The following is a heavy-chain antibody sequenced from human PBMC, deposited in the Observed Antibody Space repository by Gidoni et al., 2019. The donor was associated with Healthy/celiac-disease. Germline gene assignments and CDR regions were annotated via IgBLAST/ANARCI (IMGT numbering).Heavy chain of an antibody. Sequence: EVQLVESGGGLVQPGGSLSLSCAASGFTFSSYAMSWVRQAPGKGLEWVSAISGSGGRTYYADSVKGRFTISRDNSKNTLYLQMNSLRAEDTAVYYCAKGLKGSSSSPIDYWGQGTLVTVSS. V-gene: IGHV3-23*04. CDR2: ISGSGGRT. CDR3: AKGLKGSSSSPIDY. D-gene: IGHD6-6*01. J-gene: IGHJ4*02. CDR1: GFTFSSYA.